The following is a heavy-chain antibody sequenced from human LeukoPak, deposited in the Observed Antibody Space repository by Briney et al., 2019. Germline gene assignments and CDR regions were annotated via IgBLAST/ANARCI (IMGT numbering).Heavy chain of an antibody. D-gene: IGHD2-2*01. CDR1: GGTFSSYA. CDR3: AREGIVVVPGGEAFDI. V-gene: IGHV1-69*13. J-gene: IGHJ3*02. CDR2: IIPIFGTA. Sequence: SVKVSCKASGGTFSSYAISWVRQAPGQGLEWMGGIIPIFGTANYAQKFQGRVTITADESTSTAYMELSSLRSEDTAVYYCAREGIVVVPGGEAFDIWGQGTMVTVSS.